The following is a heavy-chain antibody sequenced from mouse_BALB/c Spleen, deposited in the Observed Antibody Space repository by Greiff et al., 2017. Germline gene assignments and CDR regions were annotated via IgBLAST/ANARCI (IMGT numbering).Heavy chain of an antibody. CDR1: GFTFSSYA. CDR2: ISSGGST. J-gene: IGHJ2*01. Sequence: EVMLVESGGGLVKPGGSLKLSCAASGFTFSSYAMSWVRQTPEKRLEWVASISSGGSTYYPDSVKGRFTISRDNARNILYLQMSSLRSEDTAMYYCAREGLGFDYWGQGTTLTVSS. V-gene: IGHV5-6-5*01. CDR3: AREGLGFDY. D-gene: IGHD3-3*01.